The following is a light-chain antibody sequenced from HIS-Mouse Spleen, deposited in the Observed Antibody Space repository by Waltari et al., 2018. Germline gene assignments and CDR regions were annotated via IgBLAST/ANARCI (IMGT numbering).Light chain of an antibody. CDR3: SSYTSSSTYV. Sequence: QSALTQPASVSGSPGQSITIPCTGTSSAVGGYNYVFWYQQHPGKAPKRMIYDVSNRPSGVSNRFSGSKSGNTASLTISGLQAEDEADYYCSSYTSSSTYVFGTGTKVTVL. V-gene: IGLV2-14*03. CDR1: SSAVGGYNY. CDR2: DVS. J-gene: IGLJ1*01.